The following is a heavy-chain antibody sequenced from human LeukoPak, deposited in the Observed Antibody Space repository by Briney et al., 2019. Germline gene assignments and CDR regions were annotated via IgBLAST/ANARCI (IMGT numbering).Heavy chain of an antibody. CDR3: AGDMLWYPTDY. D-gene: IGHD2-8*01. Sequence: SETLSLTCTVSGGSISSYYWSWIRQPAGKGLAWMGRIYTSGSTNYNPSLKSRVTKSVDTSKNQFSLKLSSVTAADTAVYYCAGDMLWYPTDYSGEGTLVSVSS. CDR2: IYTSGST. J-gene: IGHJ4*02. CDR1: GGSISSYY. V-gene: IGHV4-4*07.